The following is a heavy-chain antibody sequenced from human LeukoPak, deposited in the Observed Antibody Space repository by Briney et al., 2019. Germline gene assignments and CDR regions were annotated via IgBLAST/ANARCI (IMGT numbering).Heavy chain of an antibody. Sequence: GGSLRLSCAASGLTFSSYWMHWVSHAPGKGLVWVSSIRSDGSSKSYADSVKGRFTISRDNAKNTMYLQMNSLRAEDTGVYYCGRGEWFDPWGQGTLVTVSS. CDR1: GLTFSSYW. D-gene: IGHD1-26*01. V-gene: IGHV3-74*01. CDR2: IRSDGSSK. J-gene: IGHJ5*02. CDR3: GRGEWFDP.